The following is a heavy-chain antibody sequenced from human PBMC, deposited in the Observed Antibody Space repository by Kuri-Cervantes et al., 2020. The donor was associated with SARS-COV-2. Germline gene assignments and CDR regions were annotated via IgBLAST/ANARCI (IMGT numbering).Heavy chain of an antibody. CDR2: IYYSGST. Sequence: SETLSLTCTVSGGSISSGDYYWSWIRQPPGKGLEWIGYIYYSGSTYYNPSLKSRVTMSVDTSKNQFSLKLSSVTAADTAVYYCARRSGYYPYYFDYWGQGTLVTVSS. D-gene: IGHD3-22*01. CDR3: ARRSGYYPYYFDY. CDR1: GGSISSGDYY. J-gene: IGHJ4*02. V-gene: IGHV4-30-4*08.